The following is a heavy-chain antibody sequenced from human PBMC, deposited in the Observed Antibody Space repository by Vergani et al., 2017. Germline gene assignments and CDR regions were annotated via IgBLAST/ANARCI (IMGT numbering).Heavy chain of an antibody. D-gene: IGHD1-14*01. CDR1: GGSISSYY. Sequence: QVQLQESGPGLVKPSETLSLTCTVSGGSISSYYWSWIRQPPGKGLEWIGYIYYSGSTNYKPSLKSRVTISVETSKNQFSLKLSSVTAADTAVYYCAREAGTTRRYYYYGMDVWGQGTTVTVSS. CDR2: IYYSGST. J-gene: IGHJ6*02. V-gene: IGHV4-59*01. CDR3: AREAGTTRRYYYYGMDV.